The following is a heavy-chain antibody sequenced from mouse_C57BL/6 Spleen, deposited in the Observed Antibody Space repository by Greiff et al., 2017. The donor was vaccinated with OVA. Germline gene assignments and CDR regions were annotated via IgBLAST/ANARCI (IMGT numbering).Heavy chain of an antibody. CDR3: ARSGAYYYGSSYFDY. CDR2: INPNNGGT. Sequence: EVQLQQSGPELVKPGASVKISCKASGYTFTDYYMNWVNQSHGKSLEWIGDINPNNGGTSYNQKFKGKATLTGDKSSSAAYMELRSLTSEDSAVYYCARSGAYYYGSSYFDYWGQGTTLTVSS. D-gene: IGHD1-1*01. V-gene: IGHV1-26*01. CDR1: GYTFTDYY. J-gene: IGHJ2*01.